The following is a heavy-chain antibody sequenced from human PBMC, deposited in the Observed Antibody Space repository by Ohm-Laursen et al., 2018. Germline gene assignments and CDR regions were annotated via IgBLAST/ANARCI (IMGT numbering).Heavy chain of an antibody. CDR1: GFTFSSYG. J-gene: IGHJ6*02. CDR2: ISAGGGRT. V-gene: IGHV3-23*01. Sequence: SLRLSCTASGFTFSSYGMSWVRQAPGKGLEWVSVISAGGGRTYYADSVKGRFTMSRDNSKNTLSLQLTSLRAEDTAVYYCAKHIAVVPAVKQWVSYFSGMDVWGQGTTVTVSS. CDR3: AKHIAVVPAVKQWVSYFSGMDV. D-gene: IGHD2-2*01.